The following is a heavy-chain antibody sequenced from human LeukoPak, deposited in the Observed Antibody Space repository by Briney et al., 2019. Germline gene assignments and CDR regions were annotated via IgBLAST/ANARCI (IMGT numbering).Heavy chain of an antibody. J-gene: IGHJ4*02. CDR1: GFTFSNAW. CDR2: IKSKTDGGTT. Sequence: GGSLRLSCAASGFTFSNAWMSWVRQAPGKGLEWVGRIKSKTDGGTTDYTAPVKGRFTISRDDSKNTLYLQMNGLKTEDTAVYYCTTGATMIVVEEVDYWGQGTLVTVSS. D-gene: IGHD3-22*01. CDR3: TTGATMIVVEEVDY. V-gene: IGHV3-15*01.